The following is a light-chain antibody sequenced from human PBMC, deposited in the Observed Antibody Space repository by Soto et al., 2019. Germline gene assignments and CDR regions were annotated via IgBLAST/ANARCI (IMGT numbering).Light chain of an antibody. J-gene: IGKJ2*01. Sequence: DIQMTQSPSTLSASVGDRVTITCRASENINTWLAWYQQKPGKAPKLLIYAASGLAGGVPSGFSGSGSGTELTLTISSLDPDDFATYYYQQYNNWYAFGQGTNLEIK. V-gene: IGKV1-5*01. CDR3: QQYNNWYA. CDR2: AAS. CDR1: ENINTW.